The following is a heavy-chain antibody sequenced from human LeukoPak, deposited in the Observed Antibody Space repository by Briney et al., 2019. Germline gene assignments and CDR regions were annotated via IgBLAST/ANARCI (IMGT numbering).Heavy chain of an antibody. CDR2: IKQDGSEK. CDR1: GFTFSSYW. D-gene: IGHD3-3*01. Sequence: PGGSLRLSCAASGFTFSSYWMSWVRQAPGKGPEWMANIKQDGSEKYYVDSVKGRFTISRDNAKNSLYLQMNSLRAEDTAVYYCAREYYDFWSGLYNWGQGTLVTVSS. CDR3: AREYYDFWSGLYN. J-gene: IGHJ4*02. V-gene: IGHV3-7*01.